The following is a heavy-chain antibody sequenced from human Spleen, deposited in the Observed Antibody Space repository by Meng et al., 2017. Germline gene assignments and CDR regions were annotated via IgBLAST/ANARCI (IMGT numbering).Heavy chain of an antibody. D-gene: IGHD3-16*02. CDR3: ARFCMITFGGVIVTNYYGMDV. CDR2: ISAYNGNT. CDR1: GYTFTSYG. J-gene: IGHJ6*02. V-gene: IGHV1-18*01. Sequence: ASVKVSCKASGYTFTSYGISWVRQAPGQGLEWMGWISAYNGNTNYAQKLQGRVTMTTDTSTSTAYMELRSLRSDDTAVYYCARFCMITFGGVIVTNYYGMDVWGQGTMVTVSS.